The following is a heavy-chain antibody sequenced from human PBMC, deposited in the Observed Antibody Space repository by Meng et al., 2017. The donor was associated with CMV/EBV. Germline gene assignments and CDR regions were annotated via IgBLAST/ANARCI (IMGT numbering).Heavy chain of an antibody. D-gene: IGHD2-21*01. Sequence: GESLKISCAASGFTFSSYDMHWVRQATGKGLEWVSAIGTAGDTYYPGSVKGRFTISRDNSKNTLYLQMNSLRAEDTAVYYCAKQPQWDSAYCGGDCYPSYFQHWGQGTLVTVSS. CDR3: AKQPQWDSAYCGGDCYPSYFQH. V-gene: IGHV3-13*01. J-gene: IGHJ1*01. CDR1: GFTFSSYD. CDR2: IGTAGDT.